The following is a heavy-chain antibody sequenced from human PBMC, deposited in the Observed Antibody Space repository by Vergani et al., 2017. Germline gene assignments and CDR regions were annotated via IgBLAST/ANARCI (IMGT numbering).Heavy chain of an antibody. CDR2: INHSGST. CDR1: GGSFSGYY. Sequence: QVQLQQWGAGLLKPSETLSLTCAVYGGSFSGYYWSWIRQPSGKGLEWIGEINHSGSTNYNPSLKSRVTISVDTSKNQFSLKLSSVTAADTAVYYCASRRALKVVVTSNWFDPWGQGTLVTVSS. D-gene: IGHD3-22*01. V-gene: IGHV4-34*01. J-gene: IGHJ5*02. CDR3: ASRRALKVVVTSNWFDP.